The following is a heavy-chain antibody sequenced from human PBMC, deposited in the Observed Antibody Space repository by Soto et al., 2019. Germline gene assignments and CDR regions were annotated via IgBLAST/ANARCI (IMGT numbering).Heavy chain of an antibody. J-gene: IGHJ5*02. V-gene: IGHV1-69*01. CDR1: GGGFNLTP. CDR2: IIPIFGSP. Sequence: QMQLVQSGTEMKKPGSSVKVACKASGGGFNLTPMSWVRQAPGQGLEWMGGIIPIFGSPAYAQKLQGRVTITADESTNTVYMELSSLTSDDTAIYYCARGYDRSGYLWFDPWGQGTLVTVSS. CDR3: ARGYDRSGYLWFDP. D-gene: IGHD3-22*01.